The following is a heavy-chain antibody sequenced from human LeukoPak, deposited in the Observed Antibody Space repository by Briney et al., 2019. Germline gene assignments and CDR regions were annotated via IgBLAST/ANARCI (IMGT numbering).Heavy chain of an antibody. Sequence: GGSLRLSCAASGFTFSSYWMSWVRQAPGKGLEWVANIKQDGSEKYYVDSVKGRFTISRDNAKNSLYLQMNSLRAEDTAVYYCARDPYSGGYGAYYYYYMDVWGKGTTVTVSS. CDR1: GFTFSSYW. CDR2: IKQDGSEK. V-gene: IGHV3-7*01. J-gene: IGHJ6*03. D-gene: IGHD6-19*01. CDR3: ARDPYSGGYGAYYYYYMDV.